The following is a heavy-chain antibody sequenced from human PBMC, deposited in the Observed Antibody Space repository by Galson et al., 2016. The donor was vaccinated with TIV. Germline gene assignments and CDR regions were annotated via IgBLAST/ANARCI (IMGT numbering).Heavy chain of an antibody. CDR2: IYQSGST. Sequence: LTCAVSGYSITSGYYWGWIRQPPGKGLEWIGSIYQSGSTYYNPSLKSRVTISIDTSKNQFSLRLTYVTAADTAVYYCARHSLWFGELGGFDYWGQGTLVTVSS. V-gene: IGHV4-38-2*01. CDR1: GYSITSGYY. D-gene: IGHD3-10*01. J-gene: IGHJ4*02. CDR3: ARHSLWFGELGGFDY.